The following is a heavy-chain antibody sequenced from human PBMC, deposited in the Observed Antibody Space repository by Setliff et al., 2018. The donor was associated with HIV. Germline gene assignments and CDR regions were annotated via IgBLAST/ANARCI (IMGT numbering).Heavy chain of an antibody. D-gene: IGHD2-15*01. Sequence: SETLSLTCTVSGDSINPYFWNWIRQPAGKGLEWIGLIYTSGSTNYNPSLKSRVTMSVDTSKNQFSLRLNSVTAADSAVYYCARGSGDVFLIAASSGDVWGQGTTVTVSS. CDR3: ARGSGDVFLIAASSGDV. J-gene: IGHJ6*02. V-gene: IGHV4-4*07. CDR2: IYTSGST. CDR1: GDSINPYF.